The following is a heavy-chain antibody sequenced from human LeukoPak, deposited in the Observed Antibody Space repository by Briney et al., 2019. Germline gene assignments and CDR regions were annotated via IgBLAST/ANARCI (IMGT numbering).Heavy chain of an antibody. Sequence: PGGSLRLSCAASGFSFSDAWMSWVRQAPGKGLEWVSAISGSGGSTYYADSVKGRFTISRDNSKNTLYLQMNSLRAEDTAVYYCAKDPGRYYDSSGYKSDYWGQGTLVTVSS. CDR2: ISGSGGST. D-gene: IGHD3-22*01. CDR1: GFSFSDAW. J-gene: IGHJ4*02. CDR3: AKDPGRYYDSSGYKSDY. V-gene: IGHV3-23*01.